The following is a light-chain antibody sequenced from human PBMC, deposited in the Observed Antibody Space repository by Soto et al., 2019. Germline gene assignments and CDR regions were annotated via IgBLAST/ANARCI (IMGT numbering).Light chain of an antibody. Sequence: DIVMTQSPDSLAVSLGERATINCKSSQSILYSSNNKNYLAWYQQKPGQPPKLLIFWASTRESGVPDRFSGSGSGTDFTLTISSLQAEDVAFYYCQQYYTAPTWTFGQGTKVDIK. V-gene: IGKV4-1*01. CDR2: WAS. CDR1: QSILYSSNNKNY. CDR3: QQYYTAPTWT. J-gene: IGKJ1*01.